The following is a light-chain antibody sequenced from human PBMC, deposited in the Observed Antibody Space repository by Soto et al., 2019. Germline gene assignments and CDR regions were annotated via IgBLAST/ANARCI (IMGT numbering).Light chain of an antibody. J-gene: IGKJ1*01. CDR1: QSISSY. Sequence: DIQMTQSPSSLSASVGDRVTITCRASQSISSYLNWYQQKPGEGPKVLIYDASNLQSGVPSRFSGRGSRTEFTLTISSLQPEDFATYFCQQSYSTPWTFGQGTRVEIK. CDR3: QQSYSTPWT. V-gene: IGKV1-39*01. CDR2: DAS.